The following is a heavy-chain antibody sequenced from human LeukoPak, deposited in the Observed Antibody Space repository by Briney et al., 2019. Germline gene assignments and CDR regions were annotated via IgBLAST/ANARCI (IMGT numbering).Heavy chain of an antibody. Sequence: PGGSLRLSCAASGFTVSSNYMSWVRQAPGKGLEWVSVIYSGGSTYYADSVKGRFTISRDNSKNTLYLQMNSLRAEDTAVYYCARLDTYRSFDIWGQGTMVTVSS. V-gene: IGHV3-66*04. D-gene: IGHD3-16*01. J-gene: IGHJ3*02. CDR1: GFTVSSNY. CDR2: IYSGGST. CDR3: ARLDTYRSFDI.